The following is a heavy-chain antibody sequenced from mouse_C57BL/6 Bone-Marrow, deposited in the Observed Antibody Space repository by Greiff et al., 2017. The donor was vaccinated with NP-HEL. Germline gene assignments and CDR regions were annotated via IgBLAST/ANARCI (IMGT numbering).Heavy chain of an antibody. CDR2: INPSSGYT. D-gene: IGHD2-12*01. V-gene: IGHV1-7*01. Sequence: QVHVKQSGAELAKPGASVKLSCKASGYTFTSYWMHWVKQRPGQGLEWIGYINPSSGYTKYNQKFKDKASLTADKSSSTAYMQLSSLTYEDSAVYYCARPFAYYSPAWFAYWGQGTLVTVSA. CDR1: GYTFTSYW. CDR3: ARPFAYYSPAWFAY. J-gene: IGHJ3*01.